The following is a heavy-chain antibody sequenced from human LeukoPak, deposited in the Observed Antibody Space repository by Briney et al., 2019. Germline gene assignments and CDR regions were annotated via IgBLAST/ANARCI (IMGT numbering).Heavy chain of an antibody. V-gene: IGHV3-30*02. Sequence: PGGSLRLSCAASGFTFSSYGMHWVRQAPGKGLEWVAFIRYDGSNKYYADSVKGRFTISRDNSKNTLYLQMNSLRAEDTAVYYCATAGPYYYEGAEHAFDIWGQGTMVTVSS. CDR2: IRYDGSNK. CDR1: GFTFSSYG. D-gene: IGHD3-10*01. CDR3: ATAGPYYYEGAEHAFDI. J-gene: IGHJ3*02.